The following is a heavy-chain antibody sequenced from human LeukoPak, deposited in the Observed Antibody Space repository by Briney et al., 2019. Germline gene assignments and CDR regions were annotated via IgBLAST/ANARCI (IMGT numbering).Heavy chain of an antibody. Sequence: SETLSLTCAVYGGSFSGYYWSWIRQPPGKGLEWIGEINHSGSTNYNPSLKSRVTISVDTSKNQFSLKLSSVTAADTAVYYCASSERGGASDIWGQGTMVTVSS. D-gene: IGHD3-10*01. CDR3: ASSERGGASDI. V-gene: IGHV4-34*01. CDR1: GGSFSGYY. J-gene: IGHJ3*02. CDR2: INHSGST.